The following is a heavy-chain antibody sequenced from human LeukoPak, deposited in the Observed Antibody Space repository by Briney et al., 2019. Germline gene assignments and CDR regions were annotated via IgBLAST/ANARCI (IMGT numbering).Heavy chain of an antibody. V-gene: IGHV3-23*01. Sequence: GGSLRLSCAASGFTFSSYAMNWVRQAPGKGLEWVSAISGSGGSTYYADSVKGRFTISRDNSKNTLYLQMNSLRAEHTAVYYCAKSVGITIFGVVIFWGQGTLVTVSS. J-gene: IGHJ4*02. CDR2: ISGSGGST. CDR3: AKSVGITIFGVVIF. CDR1: GFTFSSYA. D-gene: IGHD3-3*01.